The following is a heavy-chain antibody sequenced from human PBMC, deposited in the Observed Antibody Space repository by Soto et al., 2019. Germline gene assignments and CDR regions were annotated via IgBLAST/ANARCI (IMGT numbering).Heavy chain of an antibody. D-gene: IGHD1-26*01. CDR2: INPVDSDT. CDR1: GYSFTSFW. V-gene: IGHV5-51*01. CDR3: YRGLIRPTASFSFDY. J-gene: IGHJ4*02. Sequence: GESLKISCQGFGYSFTSFWIGWVRQMPGKGLEWMGIINPVDSDTRYSPSFQGQVTISVDKSITTAYLQWSSLKASDTAMYYFYRGLIRPTASFSFDYWGQGTLVTVSS.